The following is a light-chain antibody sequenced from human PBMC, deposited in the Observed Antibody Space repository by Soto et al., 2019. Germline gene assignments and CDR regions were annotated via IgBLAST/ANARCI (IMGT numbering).Light chain of an antibody. Sequence: DIQMTLSPSSLSASVGDRATIXXPASQDMNENLIWYQQKPGKAPKVXIYKASDLETGVPSRFSGSGSGTGFTFTISSLQPEDFATYYCQQYESLPHTFGQGTRLDIK. J-gene: IGKJ5*01. CDR3: QQYESLPHT. V-gene: IGKV1-33*01. CDR2: KAS. CDR1: QDMNEN.